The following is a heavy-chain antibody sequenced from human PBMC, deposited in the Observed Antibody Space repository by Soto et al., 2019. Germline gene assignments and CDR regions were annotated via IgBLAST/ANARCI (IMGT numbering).Heavy chain of an antibody. CDR2: INSEGSST. CDR1: GFTFSSYW. D-gene: IGHD4-17*01. CDR3: ARFPDYGDYVGAFDI. J-gene: IGHJ3*02. Sequence: EVQLVESGGGLVQPGGSLRLSCAASGFTFSSYWMRWVRQAPGKGLVWVSRINSEGSSTSNADSVKGRFTISRDNAKNTLYLQMNSLRAEDTAVYYCARFPDYGDYVGAFDIWGQGTMVTVSS. V-gene: IGHV3-74*01.